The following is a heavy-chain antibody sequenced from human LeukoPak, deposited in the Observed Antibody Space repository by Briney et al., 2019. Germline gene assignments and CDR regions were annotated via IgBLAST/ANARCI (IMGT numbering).Heavy chain of an antibody. V-gene: IGHV1-2*02. J-gene: IGHJ5*02. D-gene: IGHD6-13*01. Sequence: ASVKVSCKASGYTFTGYYMHWVRQAPGQGLEWMGWINPNSGGTNYAQKFQGRVTMTRDTSISTAYMELSRLRSDDTAVYYCARDLRIAAAGTTRWWFDPWGQGTLVTVSS. CDR3: ARDLRIAAAGTTRWWFDP. CDR2: INPNSGGT. CDR1: GYTFTGYY.